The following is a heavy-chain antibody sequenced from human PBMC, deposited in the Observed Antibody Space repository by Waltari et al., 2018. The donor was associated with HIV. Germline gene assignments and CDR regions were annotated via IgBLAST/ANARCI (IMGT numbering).Heavy chain of an antibody. CDR2: TRSKTYGGTT. Sequence: EVQLVESGGGLVQPGRSLSLSCTASGFTFGVYAMCWVRQAPGRGLEWVGFTRSKTYGGTTEYAASVKGRFTISRDDSKSIAYLQMNSLKSEDTAVYYCSRVGAAAAVTLDYWGQGTLVTVSS. CDR3: SRVGAAAAVTLDY. D-gene: IGHD6-13*01. CDR1: GFTFGVYA. J-gene: IGHJ4*02. V-gene: IGHV3-49*04.